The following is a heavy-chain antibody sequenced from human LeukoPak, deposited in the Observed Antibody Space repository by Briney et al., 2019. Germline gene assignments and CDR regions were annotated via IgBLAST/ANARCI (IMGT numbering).Heavy chain of an antibody. CDR1: GFIFSSSR. V-gene: IGHV3-7*05. CDR2: IKKHGNEK. D-gene: IGHD4/OR15-4a*01. J-gene: IGHJ4*02. Sequence: PGGSLRLSCAAPGFIFSSSRMTWVRQAPGIGLEGWSNIKKHGNEKYYVYSVKVRFTSSRDIAKNSLHLQRNSLRAEDTALYYCARVMVGYYFDYWGQGTLVTVSS. CDR3: ARVMVGYYFDY.